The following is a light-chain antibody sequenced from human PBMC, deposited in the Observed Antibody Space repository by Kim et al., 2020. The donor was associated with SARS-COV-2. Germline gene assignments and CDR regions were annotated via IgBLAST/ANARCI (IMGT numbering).Light chain of an antibody. Sequence: PSVGDTVSLTGRARQGTCNSLACVHHKPEKAPKSPIYAAPTLQSGVPPKVTGSVSGTHFTLTISSLQPQDFSTHNCQQYNSYPPTFVQWTKVEIK. V-gene: IGKV1-16*02. CDR2: AAP. CDR1: QGTCNS. J-gene: IGKJ1*01. CDR3: QQYNSYPPT.